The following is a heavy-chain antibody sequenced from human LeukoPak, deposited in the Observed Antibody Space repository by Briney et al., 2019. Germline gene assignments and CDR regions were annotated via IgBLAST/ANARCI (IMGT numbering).Heavy chain of an antibody. CDR2: ISSSSSYI. J-gene: IGHJ4*02. Sequence: GGSLRLSCAASGFTFSSYSMNWVRQAPGKGLEWVSSISSSSSYIYYADSVKGRFTISRDNAKNSLYLQMNSLRAEDTAAYYCTRSRGLTHSGNAPPVQLLRLGSGFDYWGQGTLVTVSS. D-gene: IGHD1-26*01. V-gene: IGHV3-21*01. CDR1: GFTFSSYS. CDR3: TRSRGLTHSGNAPPVQLLRLGSGFDY.